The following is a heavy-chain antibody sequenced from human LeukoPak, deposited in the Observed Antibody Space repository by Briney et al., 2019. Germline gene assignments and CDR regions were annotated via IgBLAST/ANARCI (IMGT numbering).Heavy chain of an antibody. J-gene: IGHJ4*02. CDR3: VRDQRRDGYNIFDY. D-gene: IGHD5-24*01. CDR1: GYTFTGYY. CDR2: INPNSGGT. V-gene: IGHV1-2*02. Sequence: ASVKVSCKASGYTFTGYYMHWVRQAPGQGLEWMGWINPNSGGTNYAQKFQGRVTMTRDTSISTAYMELSRLRSDDTAVYYCVRDQRRDGYNIFDYWGQGTLVTVSS.